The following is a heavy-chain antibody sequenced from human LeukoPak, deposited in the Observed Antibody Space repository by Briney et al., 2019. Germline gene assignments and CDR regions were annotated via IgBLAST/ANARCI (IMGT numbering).Heavy chain of an antibody. J-gene: IGHJ4*02. D-gene: IGHD3-10*01. Sequence: GRSLRLSCAASGFTFSSYGMHWVRQAPGKGLEWVAVISYDGSNKYYADSVKGRFTISRDNSKNTLYLQMNSLRAEDTAVYYCAKVRYYYGSGNFFDYWGQGTLVTVSS. CDR3: AKVRYYYGSGNFFDY. V-gene: IGHV3-30*18. CDR1: GFTFSSYG. CDR2: ISYDGSNK.